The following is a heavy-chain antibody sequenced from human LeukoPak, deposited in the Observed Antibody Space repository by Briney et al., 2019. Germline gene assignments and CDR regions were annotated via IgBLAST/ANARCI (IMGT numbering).Heavy chain of an antibody. CDR3: ARPLSGYSYGYPDY. V-gene: IGHV3-33*01. D-gene: IGHD5-18*01. CDR1: GFTFSSYG. CDR2: IWYDGSNK. Sequence: GGSLRLSCAASGFTFSSYGMHWVRQAPGKGLEWVAVIWYDGSNKYYADSVKGRFTISRDNSKNTLYLQMNSLRAEDTAVYYCARPLSGYSYGYPDYWGQGTLATVSS. J-gene: IGHJ4*02.